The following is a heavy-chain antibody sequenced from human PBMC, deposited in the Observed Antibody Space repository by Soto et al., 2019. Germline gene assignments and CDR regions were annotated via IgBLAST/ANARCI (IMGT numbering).Heavy chain of an antibody. V-gene: IGHV5-51*01. Sequence: GESLKISCKGSGYSFTSYWIGWVRQMPGKGLEWMGIIYPGDSDTRYSPSFQGQVTISADKSISTAYLQWSSLKASDTAMYYCARQMDDILTGLFYGMDVWGQGTTVTVSS. CDR1: GYSFTSYW. CDR3: ARQMDDILTGLFYGMDV. D-gene: IGHD3-9*01. CDR2: IYPGDSDT. J-gene: IGHJ6*02.